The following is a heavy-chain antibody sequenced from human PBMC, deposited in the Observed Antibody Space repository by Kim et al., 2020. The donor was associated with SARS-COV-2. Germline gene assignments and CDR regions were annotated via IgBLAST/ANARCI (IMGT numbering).Heavy chain of an antibody. CDR2: IIPIFGTA. CDR1: GGTFSSYA. V-gene: IGHV1-69*13. CDR3: ARDRNYGSGATWFDP. Sequence: SVKVSCKASGGTFSSYAISWVRQAPGQGLEWMGGIIPIFGTANYAQKFQGRVTITADESTSTAYMELSSLRSEDTAVYYCARDRNYGSGATWFDPWGQGTLVTVSS. D-gene: IGHD3-10*01. J-gene: IGHJ5*02.